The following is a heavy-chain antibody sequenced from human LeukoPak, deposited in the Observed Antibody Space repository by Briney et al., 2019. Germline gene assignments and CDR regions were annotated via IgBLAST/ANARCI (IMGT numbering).Heavy chain of an antibody. J-gene: IGHJ6*04. Sequence: PGGSLRLSCAASGFTFSSYAMHWVRQAPGKGLEWVSYISSSGSTIYYADSVKGRFTISRDNAKNSLYLQMNSLRAEDTAVYHCAELGITMIGGVWGKGTTVTISS. CDR2: ISSSGSTI. D-gene: IGHD3-10*02. CDR1: GFTFSSYA. CDR3: AELGITMIGGV. V-gene: IGHV3-48*03.